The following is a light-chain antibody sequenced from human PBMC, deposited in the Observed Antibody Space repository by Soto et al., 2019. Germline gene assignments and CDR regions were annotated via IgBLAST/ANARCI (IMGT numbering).Light chain of an antibody. J-gene: IGLJ3*02. CDR2: DVY. CDR3: SSYTKANTWV. Sequence: QSALTQPTSVSGSPGQSITISCTGTSSDVGAFNYVSWYQQHPGKAPKLMIYDVYDRPSGVSYRFSGSKSGNTPSLTISGLQGEDEADYYCSSYTKANTWVFGGGTQLTVL. V-gene: IGLV2-14*03. CDR1: SSDVGAFNY.